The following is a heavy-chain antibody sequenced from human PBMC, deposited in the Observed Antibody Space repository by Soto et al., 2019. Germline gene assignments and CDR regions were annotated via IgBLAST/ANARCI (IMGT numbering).Heavy chain of an antibody. CDR2: ISGSDAGT. CDR3: TKDPCTMSSCYFDF. J-gene: IGHJ4*02. D-gene: IGHD2-8*01. V-gene: IGHV3-23*01. Sequence: EVQLLESGGGLVQPGGSLRLSCEASGFTFSSHAMSWVRQAPGKGLEWVSAISGSDAGTFDADSVRGRFTISRDNSKNTLYLHMTSLRVEDTAIYYCTKDPCTMSSCYFDFWGQGSLVTVSS. CDR1: GFTFSSHA.